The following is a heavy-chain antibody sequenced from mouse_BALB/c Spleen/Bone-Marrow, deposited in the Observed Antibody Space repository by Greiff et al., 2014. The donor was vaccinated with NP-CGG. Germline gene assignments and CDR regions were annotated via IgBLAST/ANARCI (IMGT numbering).Heavy chain of an antibody. CDR3: TRGRGYYFDY. Sequence: EVKVEESGGGLVQPGGSMKLSCAASGFTFSDAWMDWVRQSPEKGLEWVAEIRIKANNHATFYAESVKGRFTISRDDSKSSVYLQMNSLRTEDTGIYYCTRGRGYYFDYWGQGTTLTVPS. CDR2: IRIKANNHAT. CDR1: GFTFSDAW. J-gene: IGHJ2*01. V-gene: IGHV6-6*01.